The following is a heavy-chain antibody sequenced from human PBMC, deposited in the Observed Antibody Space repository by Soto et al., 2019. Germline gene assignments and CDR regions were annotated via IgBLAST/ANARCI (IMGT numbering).Heavy chain of an antibody. J-gene: IGHJ6*02. CDR1: GGSISSYY. CDR3: ARLLYYYGSGSYKYGMDV. CDR2: IYYSGST. Sequence: SETVSLTCTVSGGSISSYYWSWIRQPPGKGLEWIGYIYYSGSTNYNPSLKSRVTISVDTSKNQFSLKLSSVTAADTAVYYCARLLYYYGSGSYKYGMDVWGQGTTVTVSS. V-gene: IGHV4-59*08. D-gene: IGHD3-10*01.